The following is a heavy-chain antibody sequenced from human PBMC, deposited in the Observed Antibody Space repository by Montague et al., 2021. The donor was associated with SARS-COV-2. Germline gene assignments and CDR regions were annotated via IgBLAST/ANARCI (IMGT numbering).Heavy chain of an antibody. CDR1: GTSFSGYY. V-gene: IGHV4-34*01. Sequence: SETLSLTCVVHGTSFSGYYWNWIRQPPGKGLEWIGEINHGGGTKYSPSLKSRLTIPADTSKNQFSLKLTSVAAADTAVYYCARLRDGVVPSPILGVGPYYSYYYMDVWGRGTTVTVSS. CDR2: INHGGGT. CDR3: ARLRDGVVPSPILGVGPYYSYYYMDV. D-gene: IGHD3-10*01. J-gene: IGHJ6*03.